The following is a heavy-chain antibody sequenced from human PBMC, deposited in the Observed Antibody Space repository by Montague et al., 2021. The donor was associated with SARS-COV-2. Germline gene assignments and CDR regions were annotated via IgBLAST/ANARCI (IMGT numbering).Heavy chain of an antibody. Sequence: SETLSLTCTVSGGSISSYYYCWIWKPAGKGLEWNWYIYYSWSTDXNSTPKIRGTISVDTSKNQFSLKLSLVTAAATAASYCARVFPRWLEFVPSCDYWGQGTLVTVSS. J-gene: IGHJ4*02. V-gene: IGHV4-59*01. CDR3: ARVFPRWLEFVPSCDY. D-gene: IGHD5-24*01. CDR2: IYYSWST. CDR1: GGSISSYY.